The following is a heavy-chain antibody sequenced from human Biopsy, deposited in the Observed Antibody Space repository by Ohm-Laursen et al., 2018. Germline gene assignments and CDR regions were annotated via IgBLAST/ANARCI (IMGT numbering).Heavy chain of an antibody. V-gene: IGHV3-66*01. CDR2: IHGSGRT. CDR3: AGAGGHSF. CDR1: EFNVDRNH. Sequence: SLRLSCAASEFNVDRNHMNWVRQAPGKGLEWVSMIHGSGRTDYADSVKVRFTVSRDNSKDTVYLQMNALRVDDTAMYYCAGAGGHSFWGQGALVTVSS. D-gene: IGHD3-16*01. J-gene: IGHJ4*02.